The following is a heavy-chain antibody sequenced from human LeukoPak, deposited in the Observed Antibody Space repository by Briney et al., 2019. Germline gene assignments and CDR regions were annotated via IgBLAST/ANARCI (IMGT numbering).Heavy chain of an antibody. D-gene: IGHD6-19*01. CDR2: ISYDASNK. CDR1: GFTFSSYA. Sequence: PXRSLRLSCAAXGFTFSSYAMHWIRQAPGKGLDWVAVISYDASNKYYADSVKGRFTISRDNSRNTLYLQMNSLRAEDTAVYYCARPYSSGWYGDFDYWGQGTLVTVSS. J-gene: IGHJ4*02. CDR3: ARPYSSGWYGDFDY. V-gene: IGHV3-30-3*01.